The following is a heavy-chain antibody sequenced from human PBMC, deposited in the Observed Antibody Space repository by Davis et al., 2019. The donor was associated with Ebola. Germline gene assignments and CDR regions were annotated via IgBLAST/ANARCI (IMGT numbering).Heavy chain of an antibody. V-gene: IGHV1-18*01. Sequence: AASVKVSCKASGGTFSSYAISWVRQAPGQGLEWMGWISAYNGNTNYAQKLQGRVTMTTDTSTSTAYMELSSLRSEDTAVYYCARGLSSGITIFGVAQNCYYGMDVWGQGTTVTVSS. D-gene: IGHD3-3*01. CDR1: GGTFSSYA. CDR3: ARGLSSGITIFGVAQNCYYGMDV. J-gene: IGHJ6*02. CDR2: ISAYNGNT.